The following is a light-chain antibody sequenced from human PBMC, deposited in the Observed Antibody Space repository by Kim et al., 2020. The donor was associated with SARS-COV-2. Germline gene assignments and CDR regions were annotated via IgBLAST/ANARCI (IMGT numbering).Light chain of an antibody. CDR1: QSVSSRY. J-gene: IGKJ2*01. CDR2: AIS. V-gene: IGKV3-20*01. Sequence: GERATRAGRASQSVSSRYVAWYQQKPGQAPRLLIDAISSRATGIPDRFSGSGSGTDFTLTISRLEPEDFAVYYCQQYGSSHYTFGQGTKLEI. CDR3: QQYGSSHYT.